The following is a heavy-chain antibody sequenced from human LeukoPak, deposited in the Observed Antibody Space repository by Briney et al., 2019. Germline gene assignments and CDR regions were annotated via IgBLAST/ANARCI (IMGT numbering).Heavy chain of an antibody. V-gene: IGHV5-51*01. CDR3: ARPWSGYEWVADY. J-gene: IGHJ4*02. D-gene: IGHD5-12*01. CDR1: GYIFTDYW. CDR2: IYPGDSDT. Sequence: KVSCKGSGYIFTDYWIGWVRQMPGKGLEWMGIIYPGDSDTRYSPSFQGQVTISADKSIRTAYLQWSSLKASDTAMYYCARPWSGYEWVADYWGQGTLVTVSS.